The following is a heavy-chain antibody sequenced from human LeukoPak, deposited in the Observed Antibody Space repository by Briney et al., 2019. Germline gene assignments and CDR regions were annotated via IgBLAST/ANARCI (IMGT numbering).Heavy chain of an antibody. D-gene: IGHD3-10*01. CDR3: ARGRRLWFGEPNDAFDI. V-gene: IGHV4-4*02. J-gene: IGHJ3*02. CDR1: GGSISSSNW. CDR2: IYYSGST. Sequence: NPSGTLPLTCAVSGGSISSSNWWSWIRQPPGKGLEWIGYIYYSGSTNYNPSLKSRVTISVETSKNQFSLKLSSVTAADTAVYYCARGRRLWFGEPNDAFDIWGQGTMVTVSS.